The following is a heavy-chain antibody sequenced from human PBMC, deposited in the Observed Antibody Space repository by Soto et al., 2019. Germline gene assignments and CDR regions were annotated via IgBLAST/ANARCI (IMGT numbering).Heavy chain of an antibody. J-gene: IGHJ4*02. CDR1: GGTFSSYA. CDR3: AGGGYDSSGYYEYYFDY. D-gene: IGHD3-22*01. CDR2: IIPIFGTA. V-gene: IGHV1-69*01. Sequence: QVQLVQSGAEVKKPGSSVKVSCKASGGTFSSYAISWVRQAPGQGLEWMGGIIPIFGTANYAQKFQGRVTITADEATGTAYRELSSLRSEDTAVYYCAGGGYDSSGYYEYYFDYWGQGTLVTVSS.